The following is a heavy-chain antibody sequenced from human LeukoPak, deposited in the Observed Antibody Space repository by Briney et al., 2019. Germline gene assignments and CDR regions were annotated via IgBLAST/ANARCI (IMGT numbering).Heavy chain of an antibody. J-gene: IGHJ4*02. CDR2: IYSTGST. CDR3: ARGVVVAGLRYYFDS. D-gene: IGHD6-19*01. Sequence: SETLSLTCTVSVGSISSYYWSWIRQPAGKGLEWMGRIYSTGSTKYTPSLESRLTMSLDTSKDQFSLKLTSVTAADTAVYYCARGVVVAGLRYYFDSWGQGSLVSVSS. V-gene: IGHV4-4*07. CDR1: VGSISSYY.